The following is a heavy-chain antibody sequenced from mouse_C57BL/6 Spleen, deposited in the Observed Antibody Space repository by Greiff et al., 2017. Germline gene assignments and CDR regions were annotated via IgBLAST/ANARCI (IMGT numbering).Heavy chain of an antibody. CDR2: ISSGSSTI. V-gene: IGHV5-17*01. Sequence: EVMLVESGGGLVKPGGSLKLSCAASGFTFSDYGMHWVRQAPEKGLEWVAYISSGSSTIYYADTVKGRFTISRDNAKNTLFLQMTSLRSEDTAMYYCGRRGGNYVGYFDYWGQGTTLTVSS. D-gene: IGHD2-1*01. J-gene: IGHJ2*01. CDR3: GRRGGNYVGYFDY. CDR1: GFTFSDYG.